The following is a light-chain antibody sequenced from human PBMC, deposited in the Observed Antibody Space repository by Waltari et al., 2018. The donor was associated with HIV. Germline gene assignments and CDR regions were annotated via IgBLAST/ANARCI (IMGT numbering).Light chain of an antibody. J-gene: IGLJ3*02. V-gene: IGLV2-8*01. CDR2: EVS. Sequence: QSALTQPPSASGSPGQSVTISCTGTSSDIGGYNYVSWYQQHPDKAPKLMIYEVSKRPSGVPDRFSGSKSGNTASLTVSGLQAGDETNYYCYSYAGSNNWVLGGGTKLTVL. CDR3: YSYAGSNNWV. CDR1: SSDIGGYNY.